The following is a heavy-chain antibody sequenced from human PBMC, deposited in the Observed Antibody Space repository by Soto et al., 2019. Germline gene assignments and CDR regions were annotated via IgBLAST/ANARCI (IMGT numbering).Heavy chain of an antibody. D-gene: IGHD2-2*01. Sequence: QVQLQESGPGLVKPSQTLSLTCTVSGGSISSGGYYWSWIRQHPGKGLEWIGYIYYSGSTYYNPSLKSRVTISVDTSKHQFSLKLSSVTAADTAVYYCARSGIVVVPAAISDYFDYWGQGTLVTVSS. CDR3: ARSGIVVVPAAISDYFDY. CDR2: IYYSGST. V-gene: IGHV4-31*03. J-gene: IGHJ4*02. CDR1: GGSISSGGYY.